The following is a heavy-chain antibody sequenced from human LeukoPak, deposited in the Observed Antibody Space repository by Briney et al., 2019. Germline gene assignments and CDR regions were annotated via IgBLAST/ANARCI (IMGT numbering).Heavy chain of an antibody. J-gene: IGHJ4*02. CDR1: GFTFSSYA. CDR3: AKSAYYDSSGFYREYYFDY. CDR2: ISYDGSNK. V-gene: IGHV3-30-3*02. D-gene: IGHD3-22*01. Sequence: PGGSLRLSCAASGFTFSSYAMHWVRQAPGKGLEWVAVISYDGSNKYYADSVKGRFTISRDNSKNTLYLQMNSLRAGDTAVYYCAKSAYYDSSGFYREYYFDYWGQGTLVTVSS.